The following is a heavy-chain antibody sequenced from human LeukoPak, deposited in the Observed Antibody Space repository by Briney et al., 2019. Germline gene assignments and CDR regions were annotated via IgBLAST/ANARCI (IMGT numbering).Heavy chain of an antibody. D-gene: IGHD1-1*01. J-gene: IGHJ6*03. CDR2: IYYSGST. CDR1: GGSISSYY. Sequence: SETLSLTCTVSGGSISSYYWSRIRQPPGKGLEWIGYIYYSGSTNYKPSLKSRVTISVDTSKNQFSLKLSSVTAADTAVYYCARDRMLRGVEDYYYYMDVWGKGTTVTISS. CDR3: ARDRMLRGVEDYYYYMDV. V-gene: IGHV4-59*01.